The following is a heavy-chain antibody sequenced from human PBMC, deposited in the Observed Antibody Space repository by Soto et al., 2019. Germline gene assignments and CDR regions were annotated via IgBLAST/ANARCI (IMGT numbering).Heavy chain of an antibody. V-gene: IGHV1-8*01. J-gene: IGHJ4*02. Sequence: QVQLVQSGAEVKKPGASVKVSCKASGYTFTSYDINWVRQATGQGLERMGWMNPNSGNTGYAQKFQGRVTMTRNTSISTAYMELSSLRSEDTAVYYCAMTPYYYDSSGAALGYWGQGTLVTVSS. CDR1: GYTFTSYD. CDR2: MNPNSGNT. D-gene: IGHD3-22*01. CDR3: AMTPYYYDSSGAALGY.